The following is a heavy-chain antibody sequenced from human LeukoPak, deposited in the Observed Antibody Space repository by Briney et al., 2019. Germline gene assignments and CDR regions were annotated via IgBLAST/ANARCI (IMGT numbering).Heavy chain of an antibody. CDR2: ISYDGSNK. V-gene: IGHV3-30-3*01. CDR3: AKDPWIHPVYFDY. CDR1: GFTFSSYA. J-gene: IGHJ4*02. D-gene: IGHD5-12*01. Sequence: GRSLRLSCAASGFTFSSYAMHWVRQAPGKGLEWVAVISYDGSNKYYADSVKGRFTISRDNSKNTLYLQMNSLRAEDTAVYYCAKDPWIHPVYFDYWGQGTLVTVSS.